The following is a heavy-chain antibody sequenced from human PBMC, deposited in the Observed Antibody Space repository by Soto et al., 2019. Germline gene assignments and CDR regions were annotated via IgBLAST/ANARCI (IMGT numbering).Heavy chain of an antibody. Sequence: EVQLAELGGGLVQTGGSLTLSCAASGFSFSSYWMGWVRQAPGKGLEWVANIKRDGGAKYYVDSVKGLFTISRDNAENSLYLQMNSLRADDSAVYHCARHCDYTFDYWGQGTLVTVSS. CDR3: ARHCDYTFDY. V-gene: IGHV3-7*01. CDR2: IKRDGGAK. CDR1: GFSFSSYW. J-gene: IGHJ4*02. D-gene: IGHD4-17*01.